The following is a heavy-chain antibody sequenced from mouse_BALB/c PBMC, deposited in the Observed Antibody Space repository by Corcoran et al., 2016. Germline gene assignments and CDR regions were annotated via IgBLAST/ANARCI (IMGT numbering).Heavy chain of an antibody. Sequence: QIQLVQSGPELKKPGETVKISCKASGYTFTNNGMNWAKQAPGKGLKWMGWINTYTGEPTYADDFKGRFAFSLETSASTAYLQIKNLKNEDTATYFCAREPYAMDYWGQGTSVTVSS. CDR1: GYTFTNNG. J-gene: IGHJ4*01. CDR2: INTYTGEP. V-gene: IGHV9-3-1*01. CDR3: AREPYAMDY.